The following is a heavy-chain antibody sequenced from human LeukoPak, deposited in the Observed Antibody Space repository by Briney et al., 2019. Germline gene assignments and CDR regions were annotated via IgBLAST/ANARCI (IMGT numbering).Heavy chain of an antibody. V-gene: IGHV3-74*01. D-gene: IGHD2-8*02. CDR3: ARGEAAGALGY. Sequence: QSGGSLRLSCAASGFTFSSYWMHWVRQAPGKGLVWVSRINSDGSSTSYADSVKGRFTISRDNAKNTLYLQMNSLRAEDTAVYYCARGEAAGALGYWGQGTLVTVSS. CDR1: GFTFSSYW. J-gene: IGHJ4*02. CDR2: INSDGSST.